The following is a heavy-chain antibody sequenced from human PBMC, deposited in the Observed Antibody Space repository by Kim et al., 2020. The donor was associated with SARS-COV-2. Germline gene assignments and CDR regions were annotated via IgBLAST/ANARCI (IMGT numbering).Heavy chain of an antibody. CDR3: ARDSVSSSSGDYYYYGMDV. D-gene: IGHD6-6*01. V-gene: IGHV3-7*03. CDR2: IKQDGSEK. CDR1: GFTFSSYW. Sequence: GGSLRPSCAASGFTFSSYWMSWVRQAPGKGLEWVANIKQDGSEKYYVDSVKGRFTISRDNAKNSLYLQMNSLRAEDTAVYYCARDSVSSSSGDYYYYGMDVWGQGTTVTVSS. J-gene: IGHJ6*02.